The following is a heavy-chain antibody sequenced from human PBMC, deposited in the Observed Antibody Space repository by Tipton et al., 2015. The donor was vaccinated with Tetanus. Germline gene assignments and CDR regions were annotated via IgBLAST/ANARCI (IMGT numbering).Heavy chain of an antibody. CDR3: ARANLNGFGDYSGLAH. CDR1: GFDFRSDW. V-gene: IGHV3-7*01. J-gene: IGHJ4*02. D-gene: IGHD4-17*01. Sequence: SLRLSCAASGFDFRSDWMTWVRQAPGKGLEWVANIDQAGSDKYYVDSVKGRFTISRDNAKNSLFLQMDGLRAEDTAVYFCARANLNGFGDYSGLAHWGQGTLVTVSS. CDR2: IDQAGSDK.